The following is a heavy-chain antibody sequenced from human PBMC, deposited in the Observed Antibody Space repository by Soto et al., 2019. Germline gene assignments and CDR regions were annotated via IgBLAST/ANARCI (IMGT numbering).Heavy chain of an antibody. J-gene: IGHJ4*01. CDR3: AKDRSVSSYDSSGLDF. V-gene: IGHV3-30*18. CDR2: ISDGNKV. CDR1: GFVCNSFG. Sequence: QVQLVESGGGLVQPGRSLSLSCAASGFVCNSFGMHWVRQAPGKGMDWLALISDGNKVYYADSVKGRFTISRDNSKNTLYLQMNRLTIEDTAVYYCAKDRSVSSYDSSGLDFWGHVTLVTVSS. D-gene: IGHD3-22*01.